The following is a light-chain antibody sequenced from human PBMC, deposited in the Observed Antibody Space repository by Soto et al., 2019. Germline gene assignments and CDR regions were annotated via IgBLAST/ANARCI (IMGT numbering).Light chain of an antibody. J-gene: IGKJ4*01. CDR3: QQYANSPLT. V-gene: IGKV3-20*01. CDR1: QRVGNNY. CDR2: GAS. Sequence: EIVLTQSPGTLSLSPGERGTLSCRASQRVGNNYLAWYQQKPGQAPRLLIHGASSRATGIPDRFSGSGSGTDFTLTLSRLEPEDFAVYYCQQYANSPLTFGGGTKVEI.